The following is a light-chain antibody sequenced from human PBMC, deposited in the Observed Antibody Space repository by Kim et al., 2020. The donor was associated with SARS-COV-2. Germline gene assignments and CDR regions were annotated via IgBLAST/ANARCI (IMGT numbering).Light chain of an antibody. Sequence: GQSITISCIGSSSHIGGYKSVSWYQQHPGQPPHLMISHVTQRPSGVSNRFSGSKSGNAASLTISGLQADDEADYYCSSYTAASTWVFGGGTKVTVL. CDR3: SSYTAASTWV. CDR1: SSHIGGYKS. J-gene: IGLJ2*01. CDR2: HVT. V-gene: IGLV2-14*03.